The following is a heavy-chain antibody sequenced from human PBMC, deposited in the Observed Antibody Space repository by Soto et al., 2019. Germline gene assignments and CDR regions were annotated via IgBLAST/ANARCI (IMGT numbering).Heavy chain of an antibody. J-gene: IGHJ4*02. Sequence: ASVKVSCKAFGYTFTSYGISWARQAHGQGLEWMVWFIAYNDNTNCAQKLQGRVTMTTDTSTSTAYVELRSLRSDDTAVNYFARCERGLGMGYLVDDYWGQGTLVTVSS. CDR1: GYTFTSYG. CDR3: ARCERGLGMGYLVDDY. V-gene: IGHV1-18*04. D-gene: IGHD2-8*02. CDR2: FIAYNDNT.